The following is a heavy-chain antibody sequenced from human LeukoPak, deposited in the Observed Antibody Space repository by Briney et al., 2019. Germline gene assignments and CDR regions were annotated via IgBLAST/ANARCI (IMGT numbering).Heavy chain of an antibody. CDR1: GFTISSYA. CDR3: AKDSYSNYEDPSFDY. D-gene: IGHD4-11*01. J-gene: IGHJ4*02. V-gene: IGHV3-23*01. Sequence: GGSLRLSCAASGFTISSYAMSWVRQAPGQGLEWVSAISGSGGSTYYAGSVKGRFTISRDNSKDTLWLQMNSLRAEDTAVYYCAKDSYSNYEDPSFDYWGQGTLVTVSS. CDR2: ISGSGGST.